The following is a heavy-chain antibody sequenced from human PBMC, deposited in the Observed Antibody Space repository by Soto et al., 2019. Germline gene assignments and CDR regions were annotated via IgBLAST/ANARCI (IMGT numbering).Heavy chain of an antibody. Sequence: LSCTASGFTFGDYAISWFRQAPGKGPEWVSFIRSKAYGGTTEYAASVKGRFTISRDDSKSIAYLQMNSLKTEDTAVYYCAGLPLYYYDSSGTTTDYWGQGTLVTVS. CDR3: AGLPLYYYDSSGTTTDY. CDR1: GFTFGDYA. V-gene: IGHV3-49*03. J-gene: IGHJ4*02. D-gene: IGHD3-22*01. CDR2: IRSKAYGGTT.